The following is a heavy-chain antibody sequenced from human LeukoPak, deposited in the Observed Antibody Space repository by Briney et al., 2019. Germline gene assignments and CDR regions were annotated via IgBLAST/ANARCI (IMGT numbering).Heavy chain of an antibody. V-gene: IGHV4-59*11. Sequence: PSETLSLTCTVSGGSITTHYWSWIRQPPGKGLEWIGYIYYSGSTNYNPSLKSRVTISVDTSKNQFSLKLSSVTAADTAVYYCARLLVVPSQPVGMYYFDYWGQGTLVTVSS. CDR3: ARLLVVPSQPVGMYYFDY. CDR2: IYYSGST. J-gene: IGHJ4*02. D-gene: IGHD2-15*01. CDR1: GGSITTHY.